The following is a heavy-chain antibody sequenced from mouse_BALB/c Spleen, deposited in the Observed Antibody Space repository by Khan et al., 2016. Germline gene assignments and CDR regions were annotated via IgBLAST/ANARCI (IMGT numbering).Heavy chain of an antibody. V-gene: IGHV3-8*02. D-gene: IGHD2-3*01. J-gene: IGHJ1*01. CDR3: ATYDGWYFDV. CDR1: GDSITSGY. Sequence: EVKLLESGPSLVKPSQTLSLTCSVTGDSITSGYWTWIRKFPGNKLEYMGYISYSGSTYYSPSLKSRISITRDTSKSQYYLQLNSVTTEDTATYYCATYDGWYFDVWGAGTTVTVSS. CDR2: ISYSGST.